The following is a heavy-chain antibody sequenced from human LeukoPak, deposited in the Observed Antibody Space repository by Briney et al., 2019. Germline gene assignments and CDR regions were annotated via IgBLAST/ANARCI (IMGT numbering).Heavy chain of an antibody. D-gene: IGHD3-3*01. CDR2: IPYDGSNK. CDR3: ARPGDVLRFLEWLLYMDY. Sequence: GGSLRLSCAAYGLTFSSYGMHWVRQAPGKGLEWVAVIPYDGSNKYYADSVKGRFTISRDNSKNTLYLQMNSLRAEDTAVYYCARPGDVLRFLEWLLYMDYWGQGTLVTVSS. J-gene: IGHJ4*02. V-gene: IGHV3-30-3*01. CDR1: GLTFSSYG.